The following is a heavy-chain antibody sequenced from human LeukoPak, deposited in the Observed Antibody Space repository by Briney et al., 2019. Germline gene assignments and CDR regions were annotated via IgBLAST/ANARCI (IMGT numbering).Heavy chain of an antibody. CDR1: GFTFSSYG. Sequence: GGTLRLSCAASGFTFSSYGMSWVRQAPGKGLEWVSSISSSSSYIYYADSVKGRFTISRDNAKNSLYLQMNSLRAEDTAVYYCASSTVTTHRYYFDYWGQGTLVTVSS. J-gene: IGHJ4*02. CDR2: ISSSSSYI. CDR3: ASSTVTTHRYYFDY. V-gene: IGHV3-21*01. D-gene: IGHD4-17*01.